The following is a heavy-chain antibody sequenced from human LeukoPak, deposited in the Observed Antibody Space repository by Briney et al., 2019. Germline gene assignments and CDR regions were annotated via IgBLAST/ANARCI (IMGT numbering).Heavy chain of an antibody. V-gene: IGHV1-2*06. CDR2: INPNSGGT. D-gene: IGHD1-26*01. Sequence: WASVKVSCKASGYTFTGYYMHWVRQAPGQGGEGMGRINPNSGGTNYVQKFQGRVTITRDTSISTAYMELSRLRSDDTAVYYCARWRLVGATRVFDYWGQGTLVTVSS. J-gene: IGHJ4*02. CDR1: GYTFTGYY. CDR3: ARWRLVGATRVFDY.